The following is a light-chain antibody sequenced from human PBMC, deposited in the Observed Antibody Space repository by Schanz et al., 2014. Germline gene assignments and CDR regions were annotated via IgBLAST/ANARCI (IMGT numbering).Light chain of an antibody. CDR3: QQYNNWLTT. Sequence: EIVLTQFPATLSLSPGERGTLSCRASQSISGYLAWYQQKPGQAPRLLIYDASKRATGIPARFSGSGSGTEFTLTISSLQSEDVAVYYCQQYNNWLTTFGQGTRVEIK. J-gene: IGKJ1*01. CDR1: QSISGY. V-gene: IGKV3D-15*01. CDR2: DAS.